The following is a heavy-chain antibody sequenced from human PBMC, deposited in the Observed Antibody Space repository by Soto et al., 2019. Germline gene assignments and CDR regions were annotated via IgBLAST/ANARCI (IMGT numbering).Heavy chain of an antibody. CDR2: ISDYGTRK. CDR1: GFTFTSHA. CDR3: ARDIGVGGTSGIPDY. J-gene: IGHJ4*02. Sequence: QVHLVESGGDVVQPGRSLRLSCAASGFTFTSHAMHWVRQTPGEGLEWVAIISDYGTRKFYADSVQGRFSISRDNARNTLHLQMNSLTIEDTGIFYCARDIGVGGTSGIPDYWGQGTLVTVSS. D-gene: IGHD1-1*01. V-gene: IGHV3-30-3*01.